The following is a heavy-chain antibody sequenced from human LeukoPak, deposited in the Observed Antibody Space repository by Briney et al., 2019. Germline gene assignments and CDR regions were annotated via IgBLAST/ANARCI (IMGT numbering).Heavy chain of an antibody. V-gene: IGHV1-18*01. J-gene: IGHJ4*02. Sequence: GASVKVSCKASGYTFTSYGITWVRQAPGQGLEWMGWISVYNGHTNYAPKLQGRVTMTTDTSTSTAYMELRTLRSDDTAVYYCARKDEYSYGCLDYWGQGTLVTVSS. CDR1: GYTFTSYG. D-gene: IGHD5-18*01. CDR2: ISVYNGHT. CDR3: ARKDEYSYGCLDY.